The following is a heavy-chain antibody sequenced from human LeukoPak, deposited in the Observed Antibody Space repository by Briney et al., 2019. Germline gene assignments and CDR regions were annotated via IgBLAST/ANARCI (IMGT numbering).Heavy chain of an antibody. CDR2: IIPIFGTA. V-gene: IGHV1-69*13. CDR1: GYTFTGYY. Sequence: SVKVSCKASGYTFTGYYMHWVRQAPGQGLEWMGGIIPIFGTANYAQKFQGRVTITADESTSTAYMELSSLRSEDTAVYYCLSGSYGNGWENWGQGTLVTVSS. CDR3: LSGSYGNGWEN. D-gene: IGHD1-26*01. J-gene: IGHJ4*02.